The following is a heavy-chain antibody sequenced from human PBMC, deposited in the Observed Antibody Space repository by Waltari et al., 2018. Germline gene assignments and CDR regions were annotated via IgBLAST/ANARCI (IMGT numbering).Heavy chain of an antibody. CDR1: GFTFSRYA. V-gene: IGHV3-33*06. CDR3: AKDGSASRLVRYYLDS. J-gene: IGHJ4*02. Sequence: QVQLVESGGGVVQPGRSLSLSWAASGFTFSRYALPWVRQAPGKGLEWVAVIWYDGSYKFYADSVKGRFSISRDNPKNTLHLQMDSLRAEDSAIYYCAKDGSASRLVRYYLDSWGPGTLVTVSS. D-gene: IGHD2-8*02. CDR2: IWYDGSYK.